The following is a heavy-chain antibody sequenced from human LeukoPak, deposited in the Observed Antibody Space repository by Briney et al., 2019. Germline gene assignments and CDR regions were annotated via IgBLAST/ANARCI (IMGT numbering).Heavy chain of an antibody. CDR2: IRRDGSHK. D-gene: IGHD1-26*01. Sequence: GGSLRLSCAASGFAFNDFAMYWVRQAPGKGLDWVALIRRDGSHKYYAHSIKGRFTISRDNSKNTLYLQMSSLRAEDTAVYYCAKSSIMFATGRLGSIDFWGQGTLVTVSS. CDR1: GFAFNDFA. CDR3: AKSSIMFATGRLGSIDF. V-gene: IGHV3-30*02. J-gene: IGHJ4*02.